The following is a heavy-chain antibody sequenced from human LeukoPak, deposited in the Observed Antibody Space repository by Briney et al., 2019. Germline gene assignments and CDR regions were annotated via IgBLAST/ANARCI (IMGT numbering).Heavy chain of an antibody. V-gene: IGHV4-39*07. CDR3: AREAHGGNTYLDY. CDR2: IYYSGST. CDR1: GGSISSGDYY. D-gene: IGHD4-23*01. J-gene: IGHJ4*02. Sequence: SQTLSLTCTVSGGSISSGDYYWGWIRQPPGKGLEWIGSIYYSGSTYYNPSLKSRVTISVDTSKNQFSLKLSSVTAADTAVYYCAREAHGGNTYLDYWGQGTLVTVSS.